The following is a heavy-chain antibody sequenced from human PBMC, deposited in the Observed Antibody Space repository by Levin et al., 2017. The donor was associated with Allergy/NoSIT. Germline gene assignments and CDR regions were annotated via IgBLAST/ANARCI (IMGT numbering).Heavy chain of an antibody. J-gene: IGHJ4*02. CDR1: GDSVSRDY. Sequence: ASETLSLTCTVSGDSVSRDYWSWVRQPPGKGLEWIGFIYNGGSTNYNPSLKSRVTISVDTSKNQFSLKLLSVTAADTAIYYCARGHLEWYLFDQWGQGTLVTVSS. D-gene: IGHD3-3*01. CDR2: IYNGGST. V-gene: IGHV4-59*02. CDR3: ARGHLEWYLFDQ.